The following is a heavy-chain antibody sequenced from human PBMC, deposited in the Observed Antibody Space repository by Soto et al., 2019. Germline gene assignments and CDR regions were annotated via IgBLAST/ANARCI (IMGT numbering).Heavy chain of an antibody. Sequence: GGSLRLSCAASGFTFSNAWMNWVRQAPGKGLEWVGRIKSKTDGGTTDYAAPVKGRFTISRDDSKNTLYLQMNSLKTEDTAVYYCAKGLIPFFGYCSSTSCSEDYYYMDVWGKGTTVTVSS. V-gene: IGHV3-15*07. J-gene: IGHJ6*03. CDR3: AKGLIPFFGYCSSTSCSEDYYYMDV. CDR1: GFTFSNAW. D-gene: IGHD2-2*03. CDR2: IKSKTDGGTT.